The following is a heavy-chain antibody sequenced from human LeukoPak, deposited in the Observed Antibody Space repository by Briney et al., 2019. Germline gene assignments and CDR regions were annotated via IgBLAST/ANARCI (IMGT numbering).Heavy chain of an antibody. CDR3: ALGKNFGYHYFDF. V-gene: IGHV3-30*02. CDR1: GFSFSSYG. Sequence: GGSLRLSCVASGFSFSSYGMHWVRRSPGKGLEWMTFIRFDGSEKYYADSVKGRFTISRDYSKNTLFLQMSSLRPEDTAVYYCALGKNFGYHYFDFWGQGALVTVSS. J-gene: IGHJ4*02. D-gene: IGHD2-2*03. CDR2: IRFDGSEK.